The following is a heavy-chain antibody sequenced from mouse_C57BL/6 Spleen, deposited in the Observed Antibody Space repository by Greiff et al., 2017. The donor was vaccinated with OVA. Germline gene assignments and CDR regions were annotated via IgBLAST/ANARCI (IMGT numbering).Heavy chain of an antibody. J-gene: IGHJ2*01. D-gene: IGHD1-1*01. Sequence: VQLQQSGAELVKPGASVKLSCKASGYTFTSYWITWVKQRPGQGLEWIGDIYPGSGSTNYNEKFKSKATLTVDTSSSTAYMQLSSLTSEDSAVYYCARMITTVSFDYWGQGTTLTVSS. CDR3: ARMITTVSFDY. CDR1: GYTFTSYW. V-gene: IGHV1-55*01. CDR2: IYPGSGST.